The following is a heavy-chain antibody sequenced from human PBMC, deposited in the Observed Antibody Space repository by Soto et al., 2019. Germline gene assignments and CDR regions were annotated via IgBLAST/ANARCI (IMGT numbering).Heavy chain of an antibody. J-gene: IGHJ4*02. CDR1: GFTFSSYG. Sequence: GGSLRLSCAASGFTFSSYGMHWVRQAPCKGLEWVAVIWYDGSNKYYADSVKGRFTISRDNSKNTLYLQMNSLRAEDTAVYYCARDLGREFYLYYFDYWGQGTLVTVSS. CDR3: ARDLGREFYLYYFDY. D-gene: IGHD3-10*01. CDR2: IWYDGSNK. V-gene: IGHV3-33*01.